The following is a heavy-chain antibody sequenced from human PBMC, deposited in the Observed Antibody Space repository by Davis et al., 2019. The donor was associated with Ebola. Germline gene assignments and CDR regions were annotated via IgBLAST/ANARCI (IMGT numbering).Heavy chain of an antibody. CDR1: GYTFTNYY. CDR2: IDTNTGNP. D-gene: IGHD6-6*01. CDR3: AREGNPVPFDY. J-gene: IGHJ4*02. Sequence: AASVKVSCKASGYTFTNYYMHWVRQAPGQGLKWLGWIDTNTGNPTYAQGFTGRFVFSLDTSVSTAYLHISSLKAEDTAVYYCAREGNPVPFDYWGQGTLATVSS. V-gene: IGHV7-4-1*02.